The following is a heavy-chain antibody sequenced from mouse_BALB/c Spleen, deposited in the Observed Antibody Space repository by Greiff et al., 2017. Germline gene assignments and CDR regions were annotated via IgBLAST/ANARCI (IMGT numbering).Heavy chain of an antibody. V-gene: IGHV7-3*02. D-gene: IGHD2-12*01. CDR3: ARNSPYYSHGGFAY. CDR1: GFTFTDYY. J-gene: IGHJ3*01. Sequence: DVMLVESGGGLVQPGGSLKLSCATSGFTFTDYYMSWVRQPPGKALEWLGFIRNKANGYTTEYSASVKGRFTISRDNSQSILYLQMNTLRAEDSATYYCARNSPYYSHGGFAYWGQGTLVTVSA. CDR2: IRNKANGYTT.